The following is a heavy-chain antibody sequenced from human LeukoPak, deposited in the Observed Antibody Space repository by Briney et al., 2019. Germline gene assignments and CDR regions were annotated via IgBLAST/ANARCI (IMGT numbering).Heavy chain of an antibody. CDR3: AHITLRLSEWPPRRTFDF. CDR2: IYWDDDE. V-gene: IGHV2-5*02. Sequence: ESGPTLVNPTQTLTLTCTFSGFSLNTNGVGVGWIRQPPGKALESLALIYWDDDERLSPSLKSRLSITKDPSRNQVVLTMTNMDPVDTATYFCAHITLRLSEWPPRRTFDFWGQGILVTVPS. D-gene: IGHD3-3*01. CDR1: GFSLNTNGVG. J-gene: IGHJ4*02.